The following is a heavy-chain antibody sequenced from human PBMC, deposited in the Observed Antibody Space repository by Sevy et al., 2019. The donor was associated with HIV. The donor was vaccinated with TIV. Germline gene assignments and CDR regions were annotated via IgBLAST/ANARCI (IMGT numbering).Heavy chain of an antibody. J-gene: IGHJ4*02. V-gene: IGHV3-23*01. CDR3: ARPTPRIAASSAAFFDY. Sequence: GGSLRLSCAASGFTFSSFAMSWVRQVPGKGLEWVSSINGRGGSTYYADSVKGRVTLSRDNSKNTLFLQMDSLRAEDTAIYYCARPTPRIAASSAAFFDYWGQRTLVTGSS. D-gene: IGHD6-13*01. CDR2: INGRGGST. CDR1: GFTFSSFA.